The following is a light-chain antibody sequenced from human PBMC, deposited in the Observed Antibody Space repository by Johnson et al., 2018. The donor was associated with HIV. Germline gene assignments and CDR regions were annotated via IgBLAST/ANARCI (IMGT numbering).Light chain of an antibody. CDR2: KDN. Sequence: QSVLTQPPSVSAAPGQKVTISCSGSSSTIGNNFVSWYQVLPGTAPKLLIYKDNERPSGIPDRFSGSKSGTSATLGITGLPTGDEADYYCGTWDSSLSTGCVFGTGTKVTVL. V-gene: IGLV1-51*02. CDR1: SSTIGNNF. CDR3: GTWDSSLSTGCV. J-gene: IGLJ1*01.